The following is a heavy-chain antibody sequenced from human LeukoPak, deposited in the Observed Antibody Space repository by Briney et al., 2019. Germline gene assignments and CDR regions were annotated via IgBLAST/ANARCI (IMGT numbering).Heavy chain of an antibody. CDR1: GYTFTSYG. CDR3: ARDIHYYDSSGSTKGFDP. V-gene: IGHV1-18*04. J-gene: IGHJ5*02. D-gene: IGHD3-22*01. CDR2: ISAYNGNT. Sequence: ASVKVSCKASGYTFTSYGISWVRQAPGQGLEWMGWISAYNGNTKYLQKLQGRVTMTTDTSTSTAYMELRSLRSDDTAVYYCARDIHYYDSSGSTKGFDPWGQGTLVTVSS.